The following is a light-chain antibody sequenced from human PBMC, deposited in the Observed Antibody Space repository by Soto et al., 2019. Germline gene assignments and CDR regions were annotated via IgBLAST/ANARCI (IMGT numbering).Light chain of an antibody. J-gene: IGLJ1*01. V-gene: IGLV1-44*01. CDR1: SSNIGSNF. CDR2: SNN. CDR3: AAWDDSLKGYV. Sequence: QSALTQPPSASGTPGQRVTISCSGGSSNIGSNFVNWYQQLPGAAPKLLIYSNNQRPSGVPDRFSGSKSGTSASLAISGLQSEDEADYYCAAWDDSLKGYVFGTGTRSPS.